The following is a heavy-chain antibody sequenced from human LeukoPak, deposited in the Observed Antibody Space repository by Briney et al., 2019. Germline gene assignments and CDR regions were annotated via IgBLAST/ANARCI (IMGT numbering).Heavy chain of an antibody. V-gene: IGHV3-49*04. J-gene: IGHJ4*02. CDR2: IRSQIYGGTP. CDR3: TRDQTPYY. Sequence: GGSLRLSCAASGFIFINYAMHWVRQAPGKGLEWVGFIRSQIYGGTPEYAASVKGRFTISRDDSEGVAYLQMNSLKTEDTAVYYCTRDQTPYYWGQGTLVTVSS. CDR1: GFIFINYA.